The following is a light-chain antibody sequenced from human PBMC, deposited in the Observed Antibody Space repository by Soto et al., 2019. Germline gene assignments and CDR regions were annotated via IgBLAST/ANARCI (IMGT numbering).Light chain of an antibody. Sequence: DIQMTQSPSSLSASVGDRVTIPCRASQSISSYVNWYQQKPGKAPKLLIYSASTLQSGVPSRFSGSGSGTDFTLTISNLQPEDFATYYCQQSEDTHPSTFGQGTKLEIK. CDR3: QQSEDTHPST. CDR2: SAS. V-gene: IGKV1-39*01. J-gene: IGKJ2*01. CDR1: QSISSY.